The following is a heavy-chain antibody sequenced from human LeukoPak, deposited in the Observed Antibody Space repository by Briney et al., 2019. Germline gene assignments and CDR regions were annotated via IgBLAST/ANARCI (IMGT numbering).Heavy chain of an antibody. D-gene: IGHD2-8*02. V-gene: IGHV4-34*01. CDR2: INHSGST. CDR3: ARGLVRYYYYYMDV. J-gene: IGHJ6*03. CDR1: GFTFSSYG. Sequence: KPGGSLRLSCAASGFTFSSYGMHWVRQPPGKGLEWIGEINHSGSTNYNPSLKSRVTISVDTSKNQFSLKLSSVTAADTAVYYCARGLVRYYYYYMDVWGKGTTVTVSS.